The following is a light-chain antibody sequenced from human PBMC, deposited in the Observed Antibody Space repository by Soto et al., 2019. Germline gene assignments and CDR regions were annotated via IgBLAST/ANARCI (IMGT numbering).Light chain of an antibody. V-gene: IGLV3-27*01. CDR1: VLAKKY. CDR3: YSAADNNPWV. Sequence: SSELTQPSSVSVSPGQTATITCSGDVLAKKYARWFQQKPGQAPVMVIYKDSERPSGIPERFSGSSSGTTVTLTISGAQVEDEADYYCYSAADNNPWVFGTGTKLTVL. J-gene: IGLJ1*01. CDR2: KDS.